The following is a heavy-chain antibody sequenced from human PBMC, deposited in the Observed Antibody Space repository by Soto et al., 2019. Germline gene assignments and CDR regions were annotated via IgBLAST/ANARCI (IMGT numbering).Heavy chain of an antibody. CDR2: INAGNGNT. Sequence: ASVKVSCKASGYTFTSYAMHWVRQAPGQRLEWMGWINAGNGNTKYSQKFQGRVTITRDTSASTAYMELSSLRSEDTAVYYCARDYGSGSYYNKFDYWGQGTLVTVSS. J-gene: IGHJ4*02. CDR3: ARDYGSGSYYNKFDY. CDR1: GYTFTSYA. V-gene: IGHV1-3*01. D-gene: IGHD3-10*01.